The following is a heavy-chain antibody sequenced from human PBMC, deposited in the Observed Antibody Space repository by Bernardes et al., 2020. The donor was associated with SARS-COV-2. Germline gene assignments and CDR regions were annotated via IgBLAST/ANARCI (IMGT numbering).Heavy chain of an antibody. D-gene: IGHD4-17*01. Sequence: LSLTCAVSGYSISSGYYWGWIRQPPGKGLEWIGSIYHSGSTYYNPSLKSRVTISVDTSKNQFSLKLSSVTAADTAVYYCARELYGDYSNFDYWGQGTLVTVSS. CDR2: IYHSGST. CDR3: ARELYGDYSNFDY. V-gene: IGHV4-38-2*02. J-gene: IGHJ4*02. CDR1: GYSISSGYY.